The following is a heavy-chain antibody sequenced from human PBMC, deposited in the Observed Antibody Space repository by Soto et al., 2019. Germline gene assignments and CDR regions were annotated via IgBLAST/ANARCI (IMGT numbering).Heavy chain of an antibody. CDR3: ARPSSSLDYYYYGMDV. V-gene: IGHV5-51*01. CDR2: IYPGDSDT. J-gene: IGHJ6*02. Sequence: GAALKISCKGSGYSFTSYWIGWVRQMPGKGLEWMGIIYPGDSDTRYSPSFQGQVTISADKSISTAYLQWSSLKASDTAMYYCARPSSSLDYYYYGMDVWGQGTTVTVSS. D-gene: IGHD6-13*01. CDR1: GYSFTSYW.